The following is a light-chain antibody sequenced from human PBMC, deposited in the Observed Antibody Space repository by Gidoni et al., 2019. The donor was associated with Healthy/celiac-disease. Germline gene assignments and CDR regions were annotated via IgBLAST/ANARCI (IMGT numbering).Light chain of an antibody. V-gene: IGKV3-11*01. Sequence: IVLTQSPATLSLSPGERSTLSCRASQSVSSYLAWYQQKPDQAPRLLIYDASNRATGIPARFSGSGSGTDFTLTISSLEPEDFAVYYLQRRSNWSYSFGQGTKLEIK. CDR2: DAS. CDR1: QSVSSY. J-gene: IGKJ2*03. CDR3: QRRSNWSYS.